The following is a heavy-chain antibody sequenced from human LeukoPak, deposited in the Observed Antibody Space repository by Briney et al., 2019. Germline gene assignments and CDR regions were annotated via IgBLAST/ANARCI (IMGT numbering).Heavy chain of an antibody. D-gene: IGHD3-10*01. V-gene: IGHV5-51*01. Sequence: GESLKISCQGSGYSFNNYWIGWMRQMPGNGLGWMGIIHPGDSDIRYSPAFQGLVTISADMSISTAYLQWSSLKASDTAKYYCARQGGSGTFGAFNVWGQGTMVTVSS. J-gene: IGHJ3*01. CDR1: GYSFNNYW. CDR2: IHPGDSDI. CDR3: ARQGGSGTFGAFNV.